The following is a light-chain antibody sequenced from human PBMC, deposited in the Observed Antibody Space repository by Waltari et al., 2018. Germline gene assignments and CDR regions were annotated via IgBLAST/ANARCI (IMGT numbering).Light chain of an antibody. CDR2: DVS. CDR1: SSDVGGYNY. CDR3: SSYTSSSTLGV. J-gene: IGLJ2*01. V-gene: IGLV2-14*03. Sequence: QSALTQPASVSGSPGQSITISYTGTSSDVGGYNYVSWYQQHPGKAPKIMIYDVSNRPSGVSNRFSCSKSGNTSSLTISGLQADDEADYYCSSYTSSSTLGVFGGGTKLTVL.